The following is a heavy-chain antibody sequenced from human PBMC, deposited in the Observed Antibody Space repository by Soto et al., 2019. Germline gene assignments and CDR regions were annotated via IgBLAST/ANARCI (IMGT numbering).Heavy chain of an antibody. Sequence: QVQLQESGPGLMKPSGTLSLTCAVSGGSITSNWWGWVRQPPGKGREWIAEIFHTGSANYNPSPLGRLTISMDKSRSHLSLTLNSVTAADTAVYYCARHIAVSGTRGFDHWGQGTLVTVSS. D-gene: IGHD2-21*01. V-gene: IGHV4-4*02. CDR2: IFHTGSA. CDR3: ARHIAVSGTRGFDH. J-gene: IGHJ4*02. CDR1: GGSITSNW.